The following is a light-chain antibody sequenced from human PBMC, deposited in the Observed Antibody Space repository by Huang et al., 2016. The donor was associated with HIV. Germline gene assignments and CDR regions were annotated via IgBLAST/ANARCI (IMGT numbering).Light chain of an antibody. CDR3: MQGRHWPLT. CDR1: QSLIYTDGDTY. J-gene: IGKJ4*01. V-gene: IGKV2-30*01. CDR2: KVS. Sequence: DVVMTQFPLSLPVTLGQPASISCNSSQSLIYTDGDTYLNWFHQRPGKSPRRLIYKVSNRDSGVPDRVSGSGSGNDFTLKIRRVEAEDVGVYYCMQGRHWPLTFGGGTKVEIK.